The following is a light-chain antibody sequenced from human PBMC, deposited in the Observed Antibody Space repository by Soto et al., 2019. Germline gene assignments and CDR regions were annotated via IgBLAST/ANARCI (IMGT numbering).Light chain of an antibody. CDR2: SNN. Sequence: QSVLTQPPSASGTPGQRVTISCSGSSSNIGSNTVNWCQQLPGTAPKLLIYSNNQRPSGVADRFSASNTGTSASLAISGLQSDDEADYYCSAWDDSLNGVVFGGGTKLTVL. CDR1: SSNIGSNT. J-gene: IGLJ2*01. CDR3: SAWDDSLNGVV. V-gene: IGLV1-44*01.